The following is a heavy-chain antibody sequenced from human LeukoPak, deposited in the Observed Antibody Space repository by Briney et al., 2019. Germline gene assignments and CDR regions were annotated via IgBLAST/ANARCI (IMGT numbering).Heavy chain of an antibody. CDR3: ASYDSSGYYHYFDY. Sequence: GGSLRLSCAASGFTFRSYAMSWVRQAPGKGLEWVSAISGSGGSTYYADSVKGRFTISRDNSKNTLYLQMNSLTAEDTAVYYCASYDSSGYYHYFDYWGQGTLVTVSS. J-gene: IGHJ4*02. CDR1: GFTFRSYA. D-gene: IGHD3-22*01. CDR2: ISGSGGST. V-gene: IGHV3-23*01.